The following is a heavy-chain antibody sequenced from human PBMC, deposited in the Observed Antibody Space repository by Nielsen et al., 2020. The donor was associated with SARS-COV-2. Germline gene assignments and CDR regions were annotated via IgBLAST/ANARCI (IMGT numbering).Heavy chain of an antibody. CDR3: AQGPPSWGYNTLHY. CDR1: GFTFDDYD. J-gene: IGHJ4*02. Sequence: GGSLRLSCAASGFTFDDYDMHWVRQAPGKGLEWVSGISWNSGILGYADSVKGRFTISRDNAENSLYLQMNSLKPDDTALYHCAQGPPSWGYNTLHYWGQGTLVTVSS. D-gene: IGHD1-14*01. V-gene: IGHV3-9*01. CDR2: ISWNSGIL.